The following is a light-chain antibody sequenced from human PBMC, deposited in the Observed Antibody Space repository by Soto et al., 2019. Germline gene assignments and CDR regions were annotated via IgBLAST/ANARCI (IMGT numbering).Light chain of an antibody. Sequence: PGARATLSCRASQSIGRRYLAWYQQKPGQGPMLLIYDTSERASDIPDRFSGSGSGTDFTLTISRLVPEDFAVYYCQYQGTFGGGTKVEIK. CDR3: QYQGT. J-gene: IGKJ4*01. CDR1: QSIGRRY. CDR2: DTS. V-gene: IGKV3-20*01.